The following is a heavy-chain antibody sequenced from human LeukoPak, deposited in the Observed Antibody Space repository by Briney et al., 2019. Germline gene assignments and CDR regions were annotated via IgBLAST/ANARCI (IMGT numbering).Heavy chain of an antibody. Sequence: GGSLRLSCAASGFTFSSYAMNWVRLAPGKGLEWVSTISSSGGSTYYADSVKGRFTLSRDNSKNTLYLQMNSLRAEDTAVYYCAKGAYGSGSYLYFDYWGQGTLVTVSS. CDR3: AKGAYGSGSYLYFDY. J-gene: IGHJ4*02. V-gene: IGHV3-23*01. CDR1: GFTFSSYA. CDR2: ISSSGGST. D-gene: IGHD3-10*01.